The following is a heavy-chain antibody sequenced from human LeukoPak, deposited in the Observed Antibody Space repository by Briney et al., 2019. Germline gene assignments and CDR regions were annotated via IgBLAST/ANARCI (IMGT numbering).Heavy chain of an antibody. V-gene: IGHV4-34*01. J-gene: IGHJ6*02. CDR3: ARAPYCTNGVCYYYGMDV. Sequence: SETLSLTCAVYGGSFSGYYWSWIRQPPGKGLEWIGEINHSGSTNYNPSLKSRVTISVDTSKNQFSLKLSSVTAADTAVYHCARAPYCTNGVCYYYGMDVWGQGTTVTVSS. CDR2: INHSGST. D-gene: IGHD2-8*01. CDR1: GGSFSGYY.